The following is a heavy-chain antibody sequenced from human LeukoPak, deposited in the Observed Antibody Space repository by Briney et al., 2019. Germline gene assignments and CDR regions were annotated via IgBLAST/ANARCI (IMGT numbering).Heavy chain of an antibody. D-gene: IGHD1-26*01. CDR3: ARDSGNYFDY. J-gene: IGHJ4*02. CDR2: ISAYNGNT. Sequence: ASVKVSCKASGGTSNIYSISWVRQAPGQGLEWMGWISAYNGNTNYAQKLQGRVTMTTDTSTSTAYMELRSLRSDDTAVYYCARDSGNYFDYWGQGTLVTVSS. V-gene: IGHV1-18*01. CDR1: GGTSNIYS.